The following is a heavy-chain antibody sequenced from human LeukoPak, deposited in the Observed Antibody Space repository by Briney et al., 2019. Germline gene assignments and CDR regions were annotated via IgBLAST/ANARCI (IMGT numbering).Heavy chain of an antibody. CDR3: AKLDFWNAKGGPFDY. D-gene: IGHD3-3*01. V-gene: IGHV3-21*04. CDR1: GFTFSSYS. CDR2: ISSSSSYT. J-gene: IGHJ4*02. Sequence: GGSLRLSCAASGFTFSSYSMNWVRQAPGKGLEWVSSISSSSSYTYYADSVKGRFTISRDNAKNSLYLQMNSLRAEDTALYYCAKLDFWNAKGGPFDYWGQGTLVTVSS.